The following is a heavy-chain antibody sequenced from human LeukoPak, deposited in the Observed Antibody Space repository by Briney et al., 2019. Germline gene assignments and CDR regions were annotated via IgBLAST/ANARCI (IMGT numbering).Heavy chain of an antibody. CDR2: IYSGGIT. V-gene: IGHV3-53*01. Sequence: GGSLRLSCAASGFTVSSNYMSWVRQAPGKGLEWVSIIYSGGITYYADSVKGRFTISRDNSKNTLYLQMISLRAEDTAVYYCARLSDPYYYGSGSYYKGYFDYWGQGTLVTVSS. CDR3: ARLSDPYYYGSGSYYKGYFDY. CDR1: GFTVSSNY. D-gene: IGHD3-10*01. J-gene: IGHJ4*02.